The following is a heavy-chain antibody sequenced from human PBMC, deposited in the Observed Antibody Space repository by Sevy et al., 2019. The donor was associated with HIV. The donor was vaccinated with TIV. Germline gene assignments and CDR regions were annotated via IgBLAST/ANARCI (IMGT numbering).Heavy chain of an antibody. D-gene: IGHD3-22*01. CDR3: ARDAYYYDSS. J-gene: IGHJ1*01. CDR1: GFTFSSYS. CDR2: ISSSSSYI. Sequence: GGSLRLSCAASGFTFSSYSMNWVRQAPGKGLEWVSSISSSSSYIYYANSLKGRFTIPRDNAKNSLYLQKNSLRAEDTAVYYCARDAYYYDSSWGQGTLVTVSS. V-gene: IGHV3-21*01.